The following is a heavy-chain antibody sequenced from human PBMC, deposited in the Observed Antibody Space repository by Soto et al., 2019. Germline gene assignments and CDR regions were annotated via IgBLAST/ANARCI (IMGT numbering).Heavy chain of an antibody. J-gene: IGHJ6*02. CDR2: IYYSGST. Sequence: QLQLQESGPGLVKPSETLSLTCTVSGGSISSSSYYWGWIRQPPGKGLEWIGSIYYSGSTYYNPSLKSRVTISVDTSKNQFSLKLSSVTAADTAVYYCARRKGYDFWSGSQYYYYYYGMDVWGQGTTVTVSS. CDR1: GGSISSSSYY. D-gene: IGHD3-3*01. V-gene: IGHV4-39*01. CDR3: ARRKGYDFWSGSQYYYYYYGMDV.